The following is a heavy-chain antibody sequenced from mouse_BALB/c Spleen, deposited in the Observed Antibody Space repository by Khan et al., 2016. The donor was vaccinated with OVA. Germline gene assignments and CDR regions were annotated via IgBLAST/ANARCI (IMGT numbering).Heavy chain of an antibody. D-gene: IGHD2-10*02. Sequence: EVQLQESGPGLVKPSQSLSLTCTVTGYSISSDYAWNWIRQFPGNRLEWMGYISYSGRTSCNPSPQSRIVITREPSQTQFFLQLNSVTAEDTATYYCTRGSSYGIYLFYYAMDYWGQGTSVTDSS. CDR2: ISYSGRT. CDR3: TRGSSYGIYLFYYAMDY. CDR1: GYSISSDYA. V-gene: IGHV3-2*02. J-gene: IGHJ4*01.